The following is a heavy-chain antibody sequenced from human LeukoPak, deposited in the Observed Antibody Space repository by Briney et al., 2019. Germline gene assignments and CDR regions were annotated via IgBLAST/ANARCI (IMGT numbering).Heavy chain of an antibody. V-gene: IGHV5-10-1*01. J-gene: IGHJ4*02. Sequence: GESLKISCKGSGYSFTSHWISWVRQMPGKGLEWVVRIAPSDSYTNYSPSFQGHVTISADKSINTAYLQWSSLKASDTAMYYCARHLRAYSSSWYFDYWGQGTLVTVSS. CDR3: ARHLRAYSSSWYFDY. CDR2: IAPSDSYT. D-gene: IGHD6-13*01. CDR1: GYSFTSHW.